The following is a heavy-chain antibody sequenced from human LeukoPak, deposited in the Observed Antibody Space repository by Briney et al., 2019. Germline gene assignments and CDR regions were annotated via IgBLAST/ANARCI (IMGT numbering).Heavy chain of an antibody. Sequence: ASVKVSCKASGYTLTDYYMHWVRQAPGQGLEWMGRINPNSGGTNYAQKFQGRVTMTRDTSISTVYMELSRLRSDDTAVYYCARDRDTALNWFDPWGQGTLVTVSS. CDR2: INPNSGGT. CDR3: ARDRDTALNWFDP. CDR1: GYTLTDYY. J-gene: IGHJ5*02. D-gene: IGHD5-18*01. V-gene: IGHV1-2*06.